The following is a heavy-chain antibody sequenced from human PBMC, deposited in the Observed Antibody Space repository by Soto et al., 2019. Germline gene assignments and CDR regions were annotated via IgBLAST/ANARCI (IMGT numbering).Heavy chain of an antibody. Sequence: SVKVSCKASGGTFSSYAISWVRQAPGQGLEWMGGIIPIFGTANYAQKFQGRVTITADESTSTAYMELSSLRSEDTAVYYCASGGFLEWLFPYYYYYGMDVWGQGTTVTVSS. CDR1: GGTFSSYA. D-gene: IGHD3-3*01. CDR2: IIPIFGTA. V-gene: IGHV1-69*13. J-gene: IGHJ6*02. CDR3: ASGGFLEWLFPYYYYYGMDV.